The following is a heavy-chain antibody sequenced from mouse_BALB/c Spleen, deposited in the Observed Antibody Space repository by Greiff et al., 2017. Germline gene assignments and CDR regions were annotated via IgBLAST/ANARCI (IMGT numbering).Heavy chain of an antibody. CDR1: GYTFSSYW. Sequence: VQLQQSGAELMKPGASVKISCKATGYTFSSYWIEWVKQRPGHGLEWIGEILPGSGSTNYNEKFKGKATFTADTSSNTAYMQLSSLTSEDSAVYYCARRLLRLRSDMDYWGQGTSVTVSS. CDR2: ILPGSGST. D-gene: IGHD1-2*01. J-gene: IGHJ4*01. CDR3: ARRLLRLRSDMDY. V-gene: IGHV1-9*01.